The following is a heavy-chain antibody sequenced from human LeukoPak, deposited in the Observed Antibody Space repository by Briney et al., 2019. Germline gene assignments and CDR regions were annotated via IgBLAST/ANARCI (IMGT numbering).Heavy chain of an antibody. Sequence: SVKVSCKASGGTFSSYAISWVRQAPGQGLEWMGGIIPIFGTANYAQKFQGRVTITADESTSTAYMELSSPRSEDTAVYYCARGKYYYDSSGYYPSAFDIWGQGTMVTVSS. D-gene: IGHD3-22*01. J-gene: IGHJ3*02. CDR1: GGTFSSYA. CDR2: IIPIFGTA. CDR3: ARGKYYYDSSGYYPSAFDI. V-gene: IGHV1-69*13.